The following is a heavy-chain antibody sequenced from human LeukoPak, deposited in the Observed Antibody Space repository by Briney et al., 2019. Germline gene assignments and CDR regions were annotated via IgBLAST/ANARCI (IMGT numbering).Heavy chain of an antibody. Sequence: GGSLRLSCAASGFTFSTYAMSWVRQALGRGLEWVSAISGSSDTTYYADSVKGRFTISRDNSKNTLYLQMNSLRAEDTAVYYCANREGGYTYDPFDYWGQGTLVTVSS. D-gene: IGHD5-18*01. J-gene: IGHJ4*02. CDR3: ANREGGYTYDPFDY. CDR2: ISGSSDTT. CDR1: GFTFSTYA. V-gene: IGHV3-23*01.